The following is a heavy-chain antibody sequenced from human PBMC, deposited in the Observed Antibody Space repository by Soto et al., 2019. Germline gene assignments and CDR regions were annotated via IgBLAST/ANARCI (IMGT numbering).Heavy chain of an antibody. Sequence: EVQLVESGGGLVQPGGSLRLSCAASGFTVSSNYMSWVRQAPGKGLEWVSVIYSGGSTYYADSVKGRFTISRHNSKNTLYLQMNSLRAEDTAVYYWARASSGWYERYFDYWGQGTLVTVSS. J-gene: IGHJ4*02. D-gene: IGHD6-19*01. CDR3: ARASSGWYERYFDY. CDR1: GFTVSSNY. V-gene: IGHV3-53*04. CDR2: IYSGGST.